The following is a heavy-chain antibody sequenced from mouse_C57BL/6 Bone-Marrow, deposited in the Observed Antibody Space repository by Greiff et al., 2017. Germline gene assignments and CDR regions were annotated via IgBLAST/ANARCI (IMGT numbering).Heavy chain of an antibody. Sequence: VMLVESGAELARPGASVKLSCKASGYTFTSYGISWVKQRTGQGLEWIGEIYPRSGNTYYNEKFKCKATLTADKSSSTAYMELRSLTSEDSAVYFCARSGYSGYFDYWGQGTTLTVSS. V-gene: IGHV1-81*01. CDR1: GYTFTSYG. CDR3: ARSGYSGYFDY. D-gene: IGHD2-12*01. CDR2: IYPRSGNT. J-gene: IGHJ2*01.